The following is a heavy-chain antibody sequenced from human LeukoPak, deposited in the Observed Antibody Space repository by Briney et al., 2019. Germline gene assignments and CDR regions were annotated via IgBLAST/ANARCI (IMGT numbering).Heavy chain of an antibody. CDR3: ARGSGYSYGLYDY. CDR1: GYTFTGYY. CDR2: INPNSGGT. Sequence: GASVKVSCKASGYTFTGYYMHWVRQAPGQGLEWTGWINPNSGGTNYAQKFQGRVTMTRDTSISTAYMELSRLRSDDTAVYYCARGSGYSYGLYDYWGQGTLVTVSS. D-gene: IGHD5-18*01. V-gene: IGHV1-2*02. J-gene: IGHJ4*02.